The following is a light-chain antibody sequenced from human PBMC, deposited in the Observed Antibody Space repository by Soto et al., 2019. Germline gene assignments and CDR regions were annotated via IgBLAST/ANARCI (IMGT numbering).Light chain of an antibody. Sequence: DIQMTQSPSSLSASVGDRVTITCQASQDIREYVNWYQLKPGKAPRLLIYDASHLETGVPSKFSGSRSGTDFPFTINGLQPEEIATYCCQQYDSLPYTFGQGTKREIK. J-gene: IGKJ2*01. CDR3: QQYDSLPYT. CDR2: DAS. V-gene: IGKV1-33*01. CDR1: QDIREY.